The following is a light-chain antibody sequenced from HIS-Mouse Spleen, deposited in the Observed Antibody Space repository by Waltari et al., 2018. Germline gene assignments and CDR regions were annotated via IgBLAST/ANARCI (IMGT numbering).Light chain of an antibody. V-gene: IGKV4-1*01. CDR2: WAS. CDR1: QSVLYSSNNKNY. CDR3: QQYYSTPWT. Sequence: DIVMTQSPDSLAVSLGERATINCKSSQSVLYSSNNKNYLAWYHQKPGQPPKLLIYWASNRESWVPDRFSGSGSGTEFTLTISSLQAEDVAVYYCQQYYSTPWTFGQGTKVEIK. J-gene: IGKJ1*01.